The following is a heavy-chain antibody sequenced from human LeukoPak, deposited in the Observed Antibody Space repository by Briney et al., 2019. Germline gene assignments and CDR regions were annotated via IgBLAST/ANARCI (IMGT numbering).Heavy chain of an antibody. CDR1: GGSISSFY. V-gene: IGHV4-59*08. CDR2: IYYSGTT. Sequence: PSETLSLTCTVSGGSISSFYWSWIRQPPGKGLEWIGYIYYSGTTNYNPSLKSRVTMSVDTSNNHFSLRLTSVTAADTALYYCARHSYNYYGLDVWGQGTTITVSS. CDR3: ARHSYNYYGLDV. J-gene: IGHJ6*02.